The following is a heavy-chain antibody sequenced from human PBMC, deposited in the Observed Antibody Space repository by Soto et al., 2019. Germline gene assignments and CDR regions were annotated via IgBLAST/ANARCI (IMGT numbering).Heavy chain of an antibody. V-gene: IGHV3-7*01. CDR1: GFTFSNSW. J-gene: IGHJ4*02. CDR3: TTIRPTPTFDY. CDR2: IKPDGTDK. D-gene: IGHD1-26*01. Sequence: GGSLRLSCAASGFTFSNSWMNWVRQAPGKELEWVANIKPDGTDKYYVDSVKGRFTISRDNAKNALYLQMSSLRAEDTAVYYCTTIRPTPTFDYWGQGALVTVSS.